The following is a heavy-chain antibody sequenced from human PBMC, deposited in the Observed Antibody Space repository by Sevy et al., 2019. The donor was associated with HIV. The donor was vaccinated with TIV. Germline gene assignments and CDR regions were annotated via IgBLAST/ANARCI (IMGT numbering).Heavy chain of an antibody. D-gene: IGHD2-15*01. CDR1: GFTFSNAW. Sequence: GGSLRLSCAASGFTFSNAWMSWVRQSPGKGLEWVGRIRSKAGGGTTDYATIVKGKFTISRDDSRDTLYLKLNSLETEDTAVYYCTTDHRRDGIVVVPFKYWGQGTLVTVSS. J-gene: IGHJ4*02. V-gene: IGHV3-15*01. CDR3: TTDHRRDGIVVVPFKY. CDR2: IRSKAGGGTT.